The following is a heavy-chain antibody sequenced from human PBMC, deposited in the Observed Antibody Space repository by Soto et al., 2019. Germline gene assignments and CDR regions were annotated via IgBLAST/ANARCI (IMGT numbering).Heavy chain of an antibody. V-gene: IGHV4-59*01. CDR2: FYYSRST. D-gene: IGHD4-17*01. CDR3: ARGYDYGDYERGMDV. Sequence: QVQLQESGPGLVKPSETLSLTCTVSGGSISSSYWNWIRQPPGKGLEWIGYFYYSRSTNYNPSLKSRVTMSVDTSKNQFSLKLSSVTAADTAVYYCARGYDYGDYERGMDVWGQGTTVTVSS. CDR1: GGSISSSY. J-gene: IGHJ6*02.